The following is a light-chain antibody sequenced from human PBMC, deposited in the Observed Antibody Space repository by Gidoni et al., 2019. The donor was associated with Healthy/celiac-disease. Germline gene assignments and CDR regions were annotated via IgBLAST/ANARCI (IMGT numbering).Light chain of an antibody. J-gene: IGKJ2*01. V-gene: IGKV3-20*01. CDR3: QQYGSSPLYT. Sequence: EIVLTQSPGTLYLSPGERATLDCRASQSGSSSYLAWYQQKPGQAPRLLIYVASSRATGIPDRFSGSGSGTDFTLTISRLEPEDFAVYYCQQYGSSPLYTFXQXTKLEIK. CDR1: QSGSSSY. CDR2: VAS.